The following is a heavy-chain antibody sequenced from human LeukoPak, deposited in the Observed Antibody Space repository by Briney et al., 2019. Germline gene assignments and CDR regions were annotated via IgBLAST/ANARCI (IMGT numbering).Heavy chain of an antibody. J-gene: IGHJ4*02. Sequence: ASVKVSCKASGGTFSSYAISWVRHAPGQGLEWMGGIIPIFGTANYAQKFQGRVTITTDESTSTAYMELSSLRSEDTAVYYCARAALSGYYPGFFDYWGQGTLVTVSS. V-gene: IGHV1-69*05. CDR1: GGTFSSYA. CDR2: IIPIFGTA. D-gene: IGHD3-22*01. CDR3: ARAALSGYYPGFFDY.